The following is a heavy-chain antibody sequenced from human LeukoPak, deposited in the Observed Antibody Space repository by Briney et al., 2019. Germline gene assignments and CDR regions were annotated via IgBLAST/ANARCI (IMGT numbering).Heavy chain of an antibody. D-gene: IGHD6-19*01. Sequence: QPGGSLRLSCAASGFTFSTYAMHWVRQAPGKGLEYVSTVTSDGGSTYYANSVKGRFTISRDNSKNTLYLQMDNLRAEDMAVYYCARAAGFSGWQEFDYWGQGTLVTVSS. CDR2: VTSDGGST. V-gene: IGHV3-64*01. CDR1: GFTFSTYA. J-gene: IGHJ4*02. CDR3: ARAAGFSGWQEFDY.